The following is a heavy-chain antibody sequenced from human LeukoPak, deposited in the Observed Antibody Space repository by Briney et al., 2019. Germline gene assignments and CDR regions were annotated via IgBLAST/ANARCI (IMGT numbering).Heavy chain of an antibody. J-gene: IGHJ6*02. CDR2: MNPNSGNT. CDR3: ARNAAAGTYYYYYGMDV. V-gene: IGHV1-8*01. CDR1: GYTFTSYD. D-gene: IGHD6-13*01. Sequence: GASVKVSCKASGYTFTSYDINWVRQATGQGLEWMGWMNPNSGNTGYAQKFQGRVTMTRDTSTSTVYMELSSLRSEDTAVYYCARNAAAGTYYYYYGMDVWGQGTTVTVSS.